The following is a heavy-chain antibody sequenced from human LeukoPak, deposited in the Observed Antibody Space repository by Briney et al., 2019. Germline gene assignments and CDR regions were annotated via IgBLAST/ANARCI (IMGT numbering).Heavy chain of an antibody. CDR2: ISAYNGNT. V-gene: IGHV1-18*01. CDR3: ARVRNSGFRYVDS. CDR1: GGTFSSYA. J-gene: IGHJ4*02. D-gene: IGHD5-12*01. Sequence: ASVKVSCKASGGTFSSYAISWVRQAPGQGLEWVGWISAYNGNTNYAQKLQGRITMTTDTSTSTAYMDLRGLRSDDTAVYYCARVRNSGFRYVDSWGQGTLVTVSS.